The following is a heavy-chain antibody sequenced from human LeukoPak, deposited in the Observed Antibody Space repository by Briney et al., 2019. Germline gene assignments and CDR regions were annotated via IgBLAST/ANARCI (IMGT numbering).Heavy chain of an antibody. CDR1: GFTFSSYA. V-gene: IGHV3-23*01. CDR3: AKVYYYDSSGYFDY. Sequence: GGSLRLSCAASGFTFSSYAMSWVSQALGKGLEWVSAISGSGGSTYYADSVKGRFTISRDNSKNTLYLQMNSLRAEDTAVYYCAKVYYYDSSGYFDYWGQGTLVTVSS. D-gene: IGHD3-22*01. J-gene: IGHJ4*02. CDR2: ISGSGGST.